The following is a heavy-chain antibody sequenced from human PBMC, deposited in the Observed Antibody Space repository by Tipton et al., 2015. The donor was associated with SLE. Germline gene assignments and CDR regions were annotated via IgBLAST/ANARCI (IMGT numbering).Heavy chain of an antibody. J-gene: IGHJ2*01. CDR2: IYYSGCT. Sequence: TLSLTCTVSGGSISSGGYYWSWIRQHPGKGLEWIGDIYYSGCTYYNPSLKSRVTISIDRSKNQFSRKLSSVTAADTAVYYCARKRLPDLDFDLWGRATLVIVSS. D-gene: IGHD3-16*01. CDR1: GGSISSGGYY. CDR3: ARKRLPDLDFDL. V-gene: IGHV4-31*03.